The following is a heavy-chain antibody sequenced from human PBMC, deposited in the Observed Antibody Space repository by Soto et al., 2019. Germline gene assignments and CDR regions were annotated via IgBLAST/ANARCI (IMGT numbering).Heavy chain of an antibody. V-gene: IGHV4-39*01. J-gene: IGHJ6*02. CDR1: GGSISSSSYY. CDR2: IYYSGST. D-gene: IGHD3-9*01. CDR3: ARHLGDILTGYYRYYYYGMDV. Sequence: PSETLSLTCTVSGGSISSSSYYWGWIRQPPGKGLEWFGSIYYSGSTYYNPSLKSRVTISVDTSKNQFSLKLSSVTAADTAVYYCARHLGDILTGYYRYYYYGMDVWGQGTTVTVSS.